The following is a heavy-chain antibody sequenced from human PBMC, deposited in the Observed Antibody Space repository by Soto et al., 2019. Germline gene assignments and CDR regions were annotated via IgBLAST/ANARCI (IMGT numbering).Heavy chain of an antibody. CDR1: GFTFSRYG. CDR2: IFYDGSRK. J-gene: IGHJ5*02. CDR3: VRKESYNDGNWFVG. Sequence: QEQLVESGGGVVQPGRSLKLSCAASGFTFSRYGMHWVRQAPGKGLEWVAVIFYDGSRKEYAASLKGRFTISRDNSKKTLSLKMNSLEDEDTAIYYCVRKESYNDGNWFVGWGQGTLVTVSS. V-gene: IGHV3-33*01. D-gene: IGHD1-1*01.